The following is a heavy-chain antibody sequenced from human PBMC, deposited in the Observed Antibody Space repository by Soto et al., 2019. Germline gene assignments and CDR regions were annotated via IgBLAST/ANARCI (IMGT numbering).Heavy chain of an antibody. CDR3: ALRDDGFDI. J-gene: IGHJ3*02. CDR1: GYSLNDSAVA. V-gene: IGHV2-5*02. CDR2: IYWDDDT. Sequence: QITLKESGPTLVKPTQTLTLTCTLSGYSLNDSAVAVGWIRQPPGKALEWLAIIYWDDDTRYSPSLRNRLTIXQDTSKNQVVLTMINMDPVDTATYYCALRDDGFDIWGQGTKVSVSS.